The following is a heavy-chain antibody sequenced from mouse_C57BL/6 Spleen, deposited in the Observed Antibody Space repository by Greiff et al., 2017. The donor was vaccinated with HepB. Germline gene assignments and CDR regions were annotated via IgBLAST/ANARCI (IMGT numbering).Heavy chain of an antibody. V-gene: IGHV5-12*01. J-gene: IGHJ1*03. CDR3: ARHGVTGYFDV. CDR2: ISNGGGST. D-gene: IGHD2-1*01. Sequence: EVQVVESGGGLVQPGGSLKLSCAASGFTFSDYYMYWVRQTPEKRLEWVAYISNGGGSTYYPDTVKGRFTISRDNAKNTLYLQMSRLKSEDTAMYYCARHGVTGYFDVWGTGTTVTVSS. CDR1: GFTFSDYY.